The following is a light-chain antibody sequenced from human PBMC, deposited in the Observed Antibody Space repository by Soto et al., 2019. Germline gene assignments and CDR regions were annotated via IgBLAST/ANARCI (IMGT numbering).Light chain of an antibody. CDR3: QHYDHLPIT. J-gene: IGKJ5*01. V-gene: IGKV1-27*01. Sequence: DIQMTQSPSSLSASVGDRVTISCRSSQGISNYLAWYQQKPGKVPKLLIYAASTLQSGVPSRFSGSGSGTDFTLTISSLQPEDVATYYCQHYDHLPITFGQGTRLEIK. CDR2: AAS. CDR1: QGISNY.